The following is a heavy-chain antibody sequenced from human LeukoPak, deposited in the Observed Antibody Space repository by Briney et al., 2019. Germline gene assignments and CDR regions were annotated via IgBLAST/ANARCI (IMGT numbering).Heavy chain of an antibody. CDR1: GYTFTSYY. Sequence: GASVKVSCKASGYTFTSYYMHWVRQAPGQGLEWMGIINPSGGSTSYAQKFQGRVTMTRDMSTSTVYMELSSLRSEDTAVYYCARDWGDIVVVPAYNWFDPWGQGTLVTVSS. J-gene: IGHJ5*02. CDR2: INPSGGST. V-gene: IGHV1-46*01. CDR3: ARDWGDIVVVPAYNWFDP. D-gene: IGHD2-2*01.